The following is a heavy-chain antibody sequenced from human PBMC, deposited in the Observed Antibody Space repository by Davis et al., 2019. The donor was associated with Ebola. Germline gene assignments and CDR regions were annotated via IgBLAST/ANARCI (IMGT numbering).Heavy chain of an antibody. V-gene: IGHV5-51*01. Sequence: GESLKISCKGSGYSFTSYWIGWVRQMPGKGLEWMGIIYPGDSDTRYSPSFQGQVTISADKSISTAYLQWSSLKASDTAMYYCARLPGIVVVPAARAGLDYWGQGTLVTVSS. D-gene: IGHD2-2*01. CDR3: ARLPGIVVVPAARAGLDY. CDR2: IYPGDSDT. J-gene: IGHJ4*02. CDR1: GYSFTSYW.